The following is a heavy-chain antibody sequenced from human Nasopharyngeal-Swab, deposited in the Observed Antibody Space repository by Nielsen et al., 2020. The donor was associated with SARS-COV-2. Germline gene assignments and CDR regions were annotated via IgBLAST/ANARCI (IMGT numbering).Heavy chain of an antibody. Sequence: GESLKISCAASGFPFSSYALSWVRQAPGKGLEWVSAISGSGGSTYYADSVKGRFTISRDNSKNTLYLQMNSLRAEDTAVYYCAKGRITMTPFDYWGQGTLVTVSS. J-gene: IGHJ4*02. D-gene: IGHD3-22*01. CDR2: ISGSGGST. CDR1: GFPFSSYA. V-gene: IGHV3-23*01. CDR3: AKGRITMTPFDY.